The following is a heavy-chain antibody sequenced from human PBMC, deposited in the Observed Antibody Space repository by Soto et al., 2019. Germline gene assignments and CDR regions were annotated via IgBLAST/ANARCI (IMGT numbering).Heavy chain of an antibody. J-gene: IGHJ4*02. V-gene: IGHV4-39*01. CDR2: IYYSGST. CDR3: ARPSGSYLYYFDY. Sequence: PSLPQSLTCTVSGGSLSSSSYSWGWNRQPPGKGLEWIGSIYYSGSTYYNPSLKSRVTISVDTSKNQFSLKLSSVTAADTAVYYCARPSGSYLYYFDYWGQGTLVTVSS. CDR1: GGSLSSSSYS. D-gene: IGHD1-26*01.